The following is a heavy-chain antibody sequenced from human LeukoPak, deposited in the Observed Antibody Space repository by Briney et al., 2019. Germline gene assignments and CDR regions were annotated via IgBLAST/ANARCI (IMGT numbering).Heavy chain of an antibody. CDR2: IYTSGST. V-gene: IGHV4-61*02. D-gene: IGHD3-3*01. CDR3: ARDFGSLRFLEWLPADV. CDR1: GGSISSGSYY. J-gene: IGHJ6*04. Sequence: SQTLSLTCTVSGGSISSGSYYWSWIRQPAGKGLEWIGRIYTSGSTNYNPSLKSRVTMSVDTSKNQFSLNLSSVTAADTAVYYCARDFGSLRFLEWLPADVWGKGTTVTVSS.